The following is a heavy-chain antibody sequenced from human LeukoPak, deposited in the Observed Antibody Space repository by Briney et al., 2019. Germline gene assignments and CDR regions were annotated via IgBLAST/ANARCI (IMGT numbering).Heavy chain of an antibody. CDR1: GYTFTGYY. Sequence: ASVRVSCKASGYTFTGYYMHWVRQAPGQGLEWMGWINPNSGGTNYAQKFQGRVTMTRDTSISTAYMELSRLRSDDTAVYYCARDICSGGSCWGDFDYWDQGTLATVTS. CDR3: ARDICSGGSCWGDFDY. D-gene: IGHD2-15*01. V-gene: IGHV1-2*02. J-gene: IGHJ4*02. CDR2: INPNSGGT.